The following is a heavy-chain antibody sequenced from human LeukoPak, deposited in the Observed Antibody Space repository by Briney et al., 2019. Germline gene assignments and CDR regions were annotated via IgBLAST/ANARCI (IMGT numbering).Heavy chain of an antibody. CDR2: ISSSTSYI. CDR1: GFTFSSYS. V-gene: IGHV3-21*01. Sequence: GGSLRLSCAASGFTFSSYSMNWVRQAPGKGLEWVSSISSSTSYIYYADSVKGRFTISRDNAKNSLYLQMNSLRAEDTAVYYCARGATLGLFDYWGQGTLVTVSS. D-gene: IGHD5-12*01. J-gene: IGHJ4*02. CDR3: ARGATLGLFDY.